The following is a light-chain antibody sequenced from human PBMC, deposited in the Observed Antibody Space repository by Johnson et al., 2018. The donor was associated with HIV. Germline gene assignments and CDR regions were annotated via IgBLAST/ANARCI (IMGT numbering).Light chain of an antibody. J-gene: IGLJ1*01. V-gene: IGLV1-51*02. CDR3: VTWDTSLSIGAV. CDR2: KNN. CDR1: SSTIGNNY. Sequence: QAVLTQPPSVSAAPGQKVTISCSGGSSTIGNNYVSWYQLLPGTAPKLLIYKNNERPSGIPDRFSGSKSGPSATLAITGLPTGDEADYYCVTWDTSLSIGAVFGTGTKVTVL.